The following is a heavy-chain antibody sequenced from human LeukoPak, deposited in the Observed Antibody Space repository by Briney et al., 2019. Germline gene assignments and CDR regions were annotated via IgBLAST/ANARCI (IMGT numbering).Heavy chain of an antibody. Sequence: AGGSLRLSCAASGFTFSSYSMNWVRQAPGKGLEWVSSISSSSSYIYYADSVKGRFTISRDDAKNSLYLQMNSLRAEDTAVYYCARAGYSSSWRTEYFQHWGQGTLVTVSS. CDR3: ARAGYSSSWRTEYFQH. D-gene: IGHD6-13*01. V-gene: IGHV3-21*01. CDR1: GFTFSSYS. CDR2: ISSSSSYI. J-gene: IGHJ1*01.